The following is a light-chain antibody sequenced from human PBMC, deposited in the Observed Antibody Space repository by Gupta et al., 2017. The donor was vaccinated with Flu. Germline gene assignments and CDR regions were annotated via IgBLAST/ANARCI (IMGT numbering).Light chain of an antibody. CDR3: GTWDAALGAGV. CDR2: END. J-gene: IGLJ3*02. Sequence: QSVLTQPPSVSAAPGQKATISCSGSSSNIGNDFVAWYQQFSGTAPKLLIYENDKRPSGIPDRFSGSKSGTSATLGISGLQTGDEADYFCGTWDAALGAGVFGGGTKVTVL. CDR1: SSNIGNDF. V-gene: IGLV1-51*01.